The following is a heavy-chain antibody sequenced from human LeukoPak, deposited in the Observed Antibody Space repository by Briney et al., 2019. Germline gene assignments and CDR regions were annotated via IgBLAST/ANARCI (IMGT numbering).Heavy chain of an antibody. CDR3: ARRAGAYSHPYDY. Sequence: TGGSLRLSCAVSGFTVSSNYMSWVRQAPGKGLEWVSLIYSGGGTHYSDSVKGRFTISRDNSKNTLYLQMNSLRAEDTAVYYCARRAGAYSHPYDYWGQGTLVTVSS. CDR2: IYSGGGT. J-gene: IGHJ4*02. D-gene: IGHD4/OR15-4a*01. V-gene: IGHV3-53*01. CDR1: GFTVSSNY.